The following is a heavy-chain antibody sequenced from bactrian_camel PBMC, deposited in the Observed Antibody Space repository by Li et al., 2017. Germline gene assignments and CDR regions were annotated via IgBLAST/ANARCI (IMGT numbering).Heavy chain of an antibody. CDR2: VDSNGVT. V-gene: IGHV3S53*01. CDR3: AAEDQAPWDMGWICNYNS. J-gene: IGHJ4*01. CDR1: GLTDSSYC. D-gene: IGHD3*01. Sequence: QLVESGGGSVHSGGSLRLSCAASGLTDSSYCMGWFRQAPGSQRETVATVDSNGVTKVAGSVKGRFTLSKDNAKNSLILRMDNLKPEDTALYTCAAEDQAPWDMGWICNYNSWGQGTQVTVS.